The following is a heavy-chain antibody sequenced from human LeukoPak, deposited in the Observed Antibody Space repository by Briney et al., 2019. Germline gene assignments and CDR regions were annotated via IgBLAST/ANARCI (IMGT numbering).Heavy chain of an antibody. Sequence: GGSLRLSCAASGFTFSSYEMNWVRQAPGKGLEWVSYISSSGSTIHYADSVKGRFTISRDNAKTSLYLQMNSLRAEDTAVYYCARDLSGVTGYTYGRGIDHWGQGTLVTVSS. J-gene: IGHJ4*02. CDR2: ISSSGSTI. V-gene: IGHV3-48*03. D-gene: IGHD5-18*01. CDR1: GFTFSSYE. CDR3: ARDLSGVTGYTYGRGIDH.